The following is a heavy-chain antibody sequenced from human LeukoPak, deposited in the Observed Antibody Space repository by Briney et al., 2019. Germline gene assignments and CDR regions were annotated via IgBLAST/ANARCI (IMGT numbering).Heavy chain of an antibody. CDR3: ARATAEETYYYYMDV. Sequence: SVKVSCKASGGTFSSYAISWVRQAPGQGLEWMGGIIPIFGTANYAQKFQGRVTITTDESTTTAYMELSSLRSEDTAVYYCARATAEETYYYYMDVWGKGTTVTVSS. CDR2: IIPIFGTA. V-gene: IGHV1-69*05. D-gene: IGHD4-11*01. CDR1: GGTFSSYA. J-gene: IGHJ6*03.